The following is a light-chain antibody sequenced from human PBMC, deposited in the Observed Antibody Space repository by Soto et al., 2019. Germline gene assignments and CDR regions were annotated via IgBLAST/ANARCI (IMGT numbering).Light chain of an antibody. CDR3: QHSYSIPWA. V-gene: IGKV1-39*01. Sequence: DIQMTQSPSSLSASVGDRVTITCRASQSISTYLNWYQHKPGKAPKLLIYGASSLQSGVPSKFRGSGSGTDFTLTISSLQLEDFVTYYCQHSYSIPWAFGQGTKVDIK. CDR1: QSISTY. J-gene: IGKJ1*01. CDR2: GAS.